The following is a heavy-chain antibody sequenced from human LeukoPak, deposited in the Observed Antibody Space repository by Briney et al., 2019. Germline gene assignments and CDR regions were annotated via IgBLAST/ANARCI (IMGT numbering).Heavy chain of an antibody. CDR2: ISGSGGTI. J-gene: IGHJ6*02. CDR3: ARFPRNPDYYDSSGFYYYYGMDV. D-gene: IGHD3-22*01. Sequence: GGSLRLSCAASGFTFSSYAMSWVRQAPGKGLEWVSAISGSGGTIYYADSVKGRFTISRDNAKNSLYLQMNSLRAEDTAVYYWARFPRNPDYYDSSGFYYYYGMDVWGQGTTVTVSS. CDR1: GFTFSSYA. V-gene: IGHV3-23*01.